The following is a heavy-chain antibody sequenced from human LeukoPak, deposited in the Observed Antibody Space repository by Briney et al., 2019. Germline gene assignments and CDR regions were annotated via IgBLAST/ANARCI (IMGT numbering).Heavy chain of an antibody. CDR3: ARDLNMYSSSYGGFDY. V-gene: IGHV4-4*02. CDR1: GFTFSSYAM. CDR2: IYHSGST. D-gene: IGHD6-13*01. Sequence: GSLRLSCAASGFTFSSYAMSWVRQAPGKGLEWIGEIYHSGSTNYNPSLKSRVTISVDKSKNQFSLKLSSVTAADTAVYYCARDLNMYSSSYGGFDYWGQGTLVTVSS. J-gene: IGHJ4*02.